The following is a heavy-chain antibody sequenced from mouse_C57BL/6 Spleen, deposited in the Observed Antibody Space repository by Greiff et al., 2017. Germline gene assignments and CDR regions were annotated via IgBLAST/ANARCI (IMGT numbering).Heavy chain of an antibody. CDR2: IYPGDGDT. Sequence: VQLQQSGPELVKPGASVKISCKASGYAFSSSWMNWVKQRPGKGLEWIGRIYPGDGDTNYNGKFKGKATLTADKSSSTAYMQLSSLTSEDSAVYFCARPNNYAMDYWGQGTSVTVSS. J-gene: IGHJ4*01. CDR1: GYAFSSSW. CDR3: ARPNNYAMDY. V-gene: IGHV1-82*01. D-gene: IGHD5-2*01.